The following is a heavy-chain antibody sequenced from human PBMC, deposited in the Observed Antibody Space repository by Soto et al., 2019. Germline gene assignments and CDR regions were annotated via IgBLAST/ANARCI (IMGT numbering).Heavy chain of an antibody. D-gene: IGHD4-4*01. CDR3: ARGSNSNFEGPIV. CDR1: LGTIGDDS. CDR2: IFYRGET. Sequence: SETLSLNCRVSLGTIGDDSWNWIRHPPGKGLEWIGYIFYRGETKYNPSHSLWSRVTISTDTSKNQVSLTLTSVTAADTAVYYCARGSNSNFEGPIVWGQGTLVNVSS. J-gene: IGHJ4*02. V-gene: IGHV4-59*13.